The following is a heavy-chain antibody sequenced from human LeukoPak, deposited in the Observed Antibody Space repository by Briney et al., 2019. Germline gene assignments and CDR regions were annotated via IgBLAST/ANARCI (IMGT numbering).Heavy chain of an antibody. Sequence: RSVRLSCAASGFTFSSYAMHWVRQAPGKGLEWVAVISYDGSNKYYADSVKGRFTISRDNSKNTLYLQMNSLRAEDTVVYYCARVTRRYSSGWYYFDYWGQGTLVTVSS. CDR1: GFTFSSYA. D-gene: IGHD6-19*01. J-gene: IGHJ4*02. V-gene: IGHV3-30*04. CDR2: ISYDGSNK. CDR3: ARVTRRYSSGWYYFDY.